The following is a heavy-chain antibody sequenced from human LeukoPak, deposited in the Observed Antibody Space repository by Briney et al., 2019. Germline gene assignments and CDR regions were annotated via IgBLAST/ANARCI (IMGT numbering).Heavy chain of an antibody. CDR3: ARDGGYHSDY. Sequence: PSETLSLTCTVSGASISSYYWSWIRQTAGKGLEWIGRIYDTGSTNYNSSLKSRVTLSVDTSKNQVSLKLRSVTAADTAMYYCARDGGYHSDYWGQGTLVTVSS. CDR1: GASISSYY. V-gene: IGHV4-4*07. J-gene: IGHJ4*02. D-gene: IGHD3-22*01. CDR2: IYDTGST.